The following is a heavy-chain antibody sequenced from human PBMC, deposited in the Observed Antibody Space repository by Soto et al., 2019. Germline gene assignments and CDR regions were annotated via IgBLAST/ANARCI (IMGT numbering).Heavy chain of an antibody. CDR1: GGSISSSSYF. Sequence: QLQLQESGPGLVKPSETLSLTCTVSGGSISSSSYFWGWIRQPPGKGLEWIGSIYYSGSTYYNPSLKSRVTISVDTSKNQFPLKLSSVTAADTAVYYCARHDWNGVDYWGQGTLVTVSS. D-gene: IGHD1-1*01. CDR3: ARHDWNGVDY. CDR2: IYYSGST. J-gene: IGHJ4*02. V-gene: IGHV4-39*01.